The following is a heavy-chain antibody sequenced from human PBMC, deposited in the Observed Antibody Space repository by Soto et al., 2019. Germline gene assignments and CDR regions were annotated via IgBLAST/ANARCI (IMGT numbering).Heavy chain of an antibody. Sequence: GGAPRLRCAAPGFTFSNPRVNWGRQAPGKGLEWVGRIKSKTDGGTTDYAAPVKGRFTISRDDSKNTLYLQMNSLKTEDTAVYYCTTALIFSSWAHHSSGSTHYPGQATLVTVSS. V-gene: IGHV3-15*07. D-gene: IGHD3-22*01. J-gene: IGHJ4*02. CDR1: GFTFSNPR. CDR3: TTALIFSSWAHHSSGSTHY. CDR2: IKSKTDGGTT.